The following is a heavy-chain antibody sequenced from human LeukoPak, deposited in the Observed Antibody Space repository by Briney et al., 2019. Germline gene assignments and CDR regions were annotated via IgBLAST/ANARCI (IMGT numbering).Heavy chain of an antibody. D-gene: IGHD3-10*01. J-gene: IGHJ4*02. CDR3: AKAGMVRGVSIDY. CDR2: ISGSGGST. CDR1: GFTFSSYA. V-gene: IGHV3-23*01. Sequence: GGSLRLSCAASGFTFSSYAMSWVRQAPGKGLEGVSAISGSGGSTYYADSVKGRFTISRDNSKNTLYLQMNSLRAEDTAVYYCAKAGMVRGVSIDYWGQGTLVTVSS.